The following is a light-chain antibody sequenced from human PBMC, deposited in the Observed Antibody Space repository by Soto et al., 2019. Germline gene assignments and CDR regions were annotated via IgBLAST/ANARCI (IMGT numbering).Light chain of an antibody. CDR3: QQYQTSSWT. J-gene: IGKJ1*01. CDR1: QDINRW. V-gene: IGKV1-5*03. CDR2: EAS. Sequence: DIQMTQSPSTLSASVGDRVTITCRASQDINRWLAWYQQKPGKAPKLLIYEASSLENGVPSRFSGSGSGTEFSLTISSLQSDDFATYYCQQYQTSSWTFGQGTKVEV.